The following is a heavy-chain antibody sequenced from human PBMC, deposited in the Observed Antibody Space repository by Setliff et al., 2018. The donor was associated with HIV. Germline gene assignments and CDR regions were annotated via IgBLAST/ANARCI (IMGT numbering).Heavy chain of an antibody. Sequence: GSLRLSCAASGFTFSTYDISWVRQAPGKGLEWVSSISWSSSFIHYADSVKGRFTISRDNAKDSLFLQMNSLRAEDTAVYYCARSRAAGFDYWGQGTLVTVSS. V-gene: IGHV3-21*04. CDR2: ISWSSSFI. J-gene: IGHJ4*02. CDR3: ARSRAAGFDY. D-gene: IGHD6-13*01. CDR1: GFTFSTYD.